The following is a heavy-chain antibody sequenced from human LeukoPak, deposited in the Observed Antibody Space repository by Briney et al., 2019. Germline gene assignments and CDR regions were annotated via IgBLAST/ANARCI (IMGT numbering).Heavy chain of an antibody. CDR2: ISYDGSNK. CDR3: ARDNGGSGSYYTFDY. V-gene: IGHV3-30-3*01. CDR1: GFTFSSYA. J-gene: IGHJ4*02. Sequence: GGSLRLSCAASGFTFSSYAMHWVRQAPGKGLEWVAVISYDGSNKYYADSVKGRFTISRDNSKNTLYLQMNSLRAEDTAVYYCARDNGGSGSYYTFDYWGQGTLVTVSP. D-gene: IGHD3-10*01.